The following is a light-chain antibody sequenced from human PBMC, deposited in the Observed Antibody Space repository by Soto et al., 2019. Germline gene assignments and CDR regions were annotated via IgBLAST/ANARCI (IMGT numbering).Light chain of an antibody. V-gene: IGKV1-5*03. CDR3: QQYNSNWT. CDR1: QTIINW. J-gene: IGKJ1*01. Sequence: DIQMTQSPSTLSASEGDRVTITCRASQTIINWLAWYQQKPGKAPKLLIYKASSLESGVPSRFSGSGSGTEFTLTISSLQPDDFATYYCQQYNSNWTFGQGTKVEIK. CDR2: KAS.